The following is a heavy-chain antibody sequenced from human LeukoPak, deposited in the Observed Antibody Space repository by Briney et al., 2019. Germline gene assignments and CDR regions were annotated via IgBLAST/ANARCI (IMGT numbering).Heavy chain of an antibody. Sequence: GASVKVSCKASGYTFTGYYMHWVRQAPGQGLEWMGWINPNSGGTNYAQKFQGRVTMTRDTSISTAYMELSSLISDDTAVYYCASGERGYSYGTGYWFDPWGQGTLVTVSS. CDR3: ASGERGYSYGTGYWFDP. CDR1: GYTFTGYY. CDR2: INPNSGGT. J-gene: IGHJ5*02. V-gene: IGHV1-2*02. D-gene: IGHD5-18*01.